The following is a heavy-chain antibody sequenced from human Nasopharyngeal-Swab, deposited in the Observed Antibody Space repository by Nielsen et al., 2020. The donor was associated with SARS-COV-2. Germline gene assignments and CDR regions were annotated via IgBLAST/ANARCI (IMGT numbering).Heavy chain of an antibody. CDR1: GFTFSSYE. CDR2: ISSSGSTI. V-gene: IGHV3-48*03. Sequence: GGSLRLSCAASGFTFSSYEMNWVRQAPGKGLEWVSYISSSGSTIYYADSVKGRFTISRDNAKNSLYLQMNSLRAEDTAVYYCARHVYYAYSKTRTTGTNDTDYWGQGTLVTVSS. J-gene: IGHJ4*02. D-gene: IGHD4-17*01. CDR3: ARHVYYAYSKTRTTGTNDTDY.